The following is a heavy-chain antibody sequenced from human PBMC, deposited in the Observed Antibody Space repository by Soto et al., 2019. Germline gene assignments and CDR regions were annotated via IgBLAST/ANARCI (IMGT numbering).Heavy chain of an antibody. J-gene: IGHJ4*02. CDR2: INSNGDST. Sequence: GGSLRLSCVASGFTFSRYVMSWVRQAPGKGLEWVSTINSNGDSTYYADSVKGRFTISRDNAKNSLYLQMNSLRAEDTAVYYCARELPGSPPMTTDPSPYWGQGTLVTVSS. V-gene: IGHV3-23*01. D-gene: IGHD4-17*01. CDR3: ARELPGSPPMTTDPSPY. CDR1: GFTFSRYV.